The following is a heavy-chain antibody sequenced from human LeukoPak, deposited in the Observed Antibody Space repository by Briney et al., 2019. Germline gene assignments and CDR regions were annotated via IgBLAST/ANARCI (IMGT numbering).Heavy chain of an antibody. D-gene: IGHD4-11*01. J-gene: IGHJ6*02. Sequence: GGSLRLSCAASGFTFSSYAMSWVRQAPGKGLEWVSAISGSGGSTYYADSVKGRFTISRDNSKNTLCLQMNSLRAEDTAVYYCAKGEDYSNYYGMDVWGQGTTVTVSS. CDR3: AKGEDYSNYYGMDV. CDR2: ISGSGGST. V-gene: IGHV3-23*01. CDR1: GFTFSSYA.